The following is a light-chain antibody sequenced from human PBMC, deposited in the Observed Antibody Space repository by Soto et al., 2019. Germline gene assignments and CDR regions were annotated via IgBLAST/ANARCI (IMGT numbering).Light chain of an antibody. Sequence: DIVMTQSTNSLAVSLGERATINCKSSQSVLYSSNNKNYLAWYQQKPGQPPKLLIYWASTRESGVPDRFSGSGSGTDFTLTISSLQAEDVAVYYCQQYYSTPQTFGQETKV. CDR1: QSVLYSSNNKNY. V-gene: IGKV4-1*01. J-gene: IGKJ1*01. CDR2: WAS. CDR3: QQYYSTPQT.